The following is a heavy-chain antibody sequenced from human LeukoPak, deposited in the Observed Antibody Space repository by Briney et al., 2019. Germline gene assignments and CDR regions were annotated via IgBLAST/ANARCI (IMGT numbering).Heavy chain of an antibody. Sequence: PSETLSLTCTVSGGSISSSSYYWGWIRQPPGKGLEWIGSIYYSGSTYYNSSLKSRVTISVDTSKNQFSLKLSSVTAADTAVYYCARQGYSYGWIFDYWGQGTLVTVSS. CDR3: ARQGYSYGWIFDY. D-gene: IGHD5-18*01. CDR1: GGSISSSSYY. J-gene: IGHJ4*02. V-gene: IGHV4-39*01. CDR2: IYYSGST.